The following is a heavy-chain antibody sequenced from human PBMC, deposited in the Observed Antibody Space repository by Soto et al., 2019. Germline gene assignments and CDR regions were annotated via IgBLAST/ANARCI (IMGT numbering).Heavy chain of an antibody. V-gene: IGHV6-1*01. D-gene: IGHD2-2*01. CDR1: GDSVSSNSAA. Sequence: SQTLSLTCAISGDSVSSNSAAWNWIRQSPSRGLEWLGRTYYRSKWYNDYAVSVKSRITINPDTSKNQFSLQLNSVTPEDTAVYHCARGGVPAAFYYYYGMDVWGQGTTITVSS. CDR3: ARGGVPAAFYYYYGMDV. CDR2: TYYRSKWYN. J-gene: IGHJ6*02.